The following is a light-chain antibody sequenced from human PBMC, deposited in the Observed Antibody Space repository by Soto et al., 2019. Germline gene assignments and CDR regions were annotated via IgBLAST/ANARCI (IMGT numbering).Light chain of an antibody. V-gene: IGLV2-14*03. CDR2: DVR. J-gene: IGLJ3*02. CDR3: SSYTTSGALV. CDR1: SSDVGGYNY. Sequence: QSAVTQPASVSGSPGQSITISCTGTSSDVGGYNYVSWYQQHPDKAPKLLIFDVRSRPSGISNRVSGSKSGNTASLTISGLQAADGADYYCSSYTTSGALVFGGGTKVTVL.